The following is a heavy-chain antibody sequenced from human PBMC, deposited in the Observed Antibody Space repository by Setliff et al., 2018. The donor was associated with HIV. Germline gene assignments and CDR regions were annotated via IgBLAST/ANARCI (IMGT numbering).Heavy chain of an antibody. J-gene: IGHJ4*02. V-gene: IGHV3-74*01. CDR2: VNRDGSST. Sequence: GGSLRLSCAASGFTFDRFWMHWVRQAPGKGLVWVSRVNRDGSSTTYADSVKDRFTISRDNAESSLFLQMNSLRAEDTAVYYCTRGGTYYDYWGQGTLVTVSS. CDR1: GFTFDRFW. D-gene: IGHD1-26*01. CDR3: TRGGTYYDY.